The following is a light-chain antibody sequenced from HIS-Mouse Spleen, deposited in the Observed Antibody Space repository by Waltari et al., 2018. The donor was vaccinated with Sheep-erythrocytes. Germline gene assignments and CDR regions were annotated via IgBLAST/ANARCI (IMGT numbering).Light chain of an antibody. CDR2: KDS. CDR3: YSAADNNR. J-gene: IGLJ2*01. V-gene: IGLV3-27*01. CDR1: VMEKKY. Sequence: SYELTQPSSVSVSPGQTARITCSGDVMEKKYARWFQQKPGQDPVLVIYKDSERPSGNPGRFSGASSGITVTLTISGAQVEDEADYYCYSAADNNRIGGGTKLTVL.